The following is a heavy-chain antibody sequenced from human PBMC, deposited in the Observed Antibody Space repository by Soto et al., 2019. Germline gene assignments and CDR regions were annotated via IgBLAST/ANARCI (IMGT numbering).Heavy chain of an antibody. V-gene: IGHV4-39*01. D-gene: IGHD3-3*01. CDR1: GGSISSSSYY. Sequence: PSETLSLTCTVSGGSISSSSYYWGWIRQPPGKGLEWIGSIYYSGSTYYNPSLKSRVTISVGTSKNQFSLKLSSVTAADTAVYYCARHLGYDFWSGYQGGWFDPWGQGTLVTVSS. CDR2: IYYSGST. CDR3: ARHLGYDFWSGYQGGWFDP. J-gene: IGHJ5*02.